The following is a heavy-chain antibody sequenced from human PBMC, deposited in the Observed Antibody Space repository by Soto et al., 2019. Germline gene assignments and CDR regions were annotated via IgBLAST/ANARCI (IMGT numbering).Heavy chain of an antibody. CDR1: GYTFTSYA. D-gene: IGHD4-17*01. V-gene: IGHV1-3*01. CDR3: AREGIYGDYAIDY. J-gene: IGHJ4*02. CDR2: INAGNGNT. Sequence: ASVKVSCKASGYTFTSYAMHWVRQAPGQRLEWMGWINAGNGNTKYSQKFQGRVTITRDTSASTAYMELSSLRSEDTAVYYCAREGIYGDYAIDYWRQGPLVTVSS.